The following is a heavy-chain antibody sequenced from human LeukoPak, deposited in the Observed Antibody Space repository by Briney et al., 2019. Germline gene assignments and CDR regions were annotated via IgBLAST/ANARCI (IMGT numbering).Heavy chain of an antibody. J-gene: IGHJ4*02. CDR3: ARATQLIPFDY. D-gene: IGHD6-13*01. CDR2: IYYSGST. CDR1: GGSISSYY. V-gene: IGHV4-59*12. Sequence: PSETLSLTCTVSGGSISSYYWSWIRQPPGKGLEWIGYIYYSGSTNYNPSLKSRVTISVDTSKNQFSLRLSSVTAADTAVYYCARATQLIPFDYWGQGTLVTVSS.